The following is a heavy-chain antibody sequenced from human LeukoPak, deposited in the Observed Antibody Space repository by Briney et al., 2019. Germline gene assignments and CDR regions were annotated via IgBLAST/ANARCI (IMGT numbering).Heavy chain of an antibody. CDR2: IKSKSNNYET. Sequence: GGSLRLSCAASGFSFSGYIIHWVRQASGKGLEWIRRIKSKSNNYETAYAAPVKGRITISRDDSNNAAYLELSSLKTEDTAVYYCTLGYSSGRLGAFDVWGQGTMVTVSS. D-gene: IGHD6-19*01. J-gene: IGHJ3*01. V-gene: IGHV3-73*01. CDR3: TLGYSSGRLGAFDV. CDR1: GFSFSGYI.